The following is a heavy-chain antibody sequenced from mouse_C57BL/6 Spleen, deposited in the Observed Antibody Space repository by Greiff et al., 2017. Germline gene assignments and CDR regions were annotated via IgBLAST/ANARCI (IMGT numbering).Heavy chain of an antibody. CDR3: APIYYGNSGEYFDV. J-gene: IGHJ1*03. Sequence: VQLQQSGPELVKPGASVKISCKASGYAFSSSWMNWVKQRPGKGLEWIGRIYPGDGDTNYNGKFKGKATLTADKSSSTAYLQLSSLTSEDSAVYFCAPIYYGNSGEYFDVWGTGTTVTVSS. CDR2: IYPGDGDT. D-gene: IGHD2-1*01. CDR1: GYAFSSSW. V-gene: IGHV1-82*01.